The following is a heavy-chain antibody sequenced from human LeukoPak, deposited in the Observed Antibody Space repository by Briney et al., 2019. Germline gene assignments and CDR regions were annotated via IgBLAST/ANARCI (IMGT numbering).Heavy chain of an antibody. V-gene: IGHV3-30*02. J-gene: IGHJ6*03. D-gene: IGHD6-19*01. CDR1: GFTFSSYG. CDR3: AKDARIAVAGTPYYYYYYMDV. CDR2: IRSDESKK. Sequence: PGGSLRLSCAASGFTFSSYGMHWVRQAPGKGLEWVTFIRSDESKKYYADSVKGRFTISRDNSKNTLYLQMNSLRAEDTAVYYCAKDARIAVAGTPYYYYYYMDVWGKGTTVTVSS.